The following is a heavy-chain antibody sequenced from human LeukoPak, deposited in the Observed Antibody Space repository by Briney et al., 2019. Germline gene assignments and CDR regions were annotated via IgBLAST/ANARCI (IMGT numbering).Heavy chain of an antibody. D-gene: IGHD3-3*01. CDR3: AKAYYDFWSGYYTGRLGSDY. CDR1: QFTFSNYA. J-gene: IGHJ4*02. V-gene: IGHV3-23*01. Sequence: GGSLRLSCAASQFTFSNYAMTWVRQAPGKGLEWVSSISASAASTYYADSVKGRFTISRDNSKNTLYLQMNSLRAEDTAVYYCAKAYYDFWSGYYTGRLGSDYWGQGTLVTVSS. CDR2: ISASAAST.